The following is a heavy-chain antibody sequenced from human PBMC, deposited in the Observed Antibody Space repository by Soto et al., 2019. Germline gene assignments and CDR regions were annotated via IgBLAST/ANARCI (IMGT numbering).Heavy chain of an antibody. J-gene: IGHJ6*01. CDR2: IWYDGSNK. Sequence: QVQLVESGGGVVQPGRSLRLSCAASGFTFSSYGMHWVRQAPGKGLEWVAVIWYDGSNKYYADSVKGRFTISRDNSKNTLYLQMNSLRAEDTAVYYCARESLRFLEWFDYYYYGMDVW. D-gene: IGHD3-3*01. CDR1: GFTFSSYG. CDR3: ARESLRFLEWFDYYYYGMDV. V-gene: IGHV3-33*01.